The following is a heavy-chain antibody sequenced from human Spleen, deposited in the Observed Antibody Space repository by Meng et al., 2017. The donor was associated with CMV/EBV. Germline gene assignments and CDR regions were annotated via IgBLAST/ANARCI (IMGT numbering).Heavy chain of an antibody. V-gene: IGHV3-21*01. CDR2: MTSNSDI. CDR3: ARCMTVRRGQQVVSDAFDI. Sequence: GESLKISCAASGFTFSSYSMNWVRQAPGKGLEWVSSMTSNSDIYYADSVRGRFTISRGNAKNSLFLQMNSLGAEDTAVYYCARCMTVRRGQQVVSDAFDIWGQGTMVTVSS. J-gene: IGHJ3*02. CDR1: GFTFSSYS. D-gene: IGHD3-22*01.